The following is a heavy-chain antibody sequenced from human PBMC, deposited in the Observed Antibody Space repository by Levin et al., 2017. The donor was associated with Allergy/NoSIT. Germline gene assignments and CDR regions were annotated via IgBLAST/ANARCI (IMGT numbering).Heavy chain of an antibody. D-gene: IGHD1-26*01. CDR2: IYYSGST. J-gene: IGHJ6*02. CDR1: GGSISSYY. Sequence: PSQTLSLTCTVSGGSISSYYWSWIRQPPGKGLEWIGYIYYSGSTNYNPSLKSRVTISVDTSKNQFSLKLSSVTAADTAVYYCARDLVGAPHYGMDVWGQGTTVTVSS. CDR3: ARDLVGAPHYGMDV. V-gene: IGHV4-59*01.